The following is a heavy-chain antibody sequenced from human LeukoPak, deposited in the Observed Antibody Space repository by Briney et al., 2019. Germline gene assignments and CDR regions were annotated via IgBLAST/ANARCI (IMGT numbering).Heavy chain of an antibody. J-gene: IGHJ4*02. D-gene: IGHD2-15*01. V-gene: IGHV3-33*01. CDR2: IRYDGSNK. CDR1: GFTFSSYG. CDR3: ARDGGGYCSGGSCYFPAPFDY. Sequence: PGWSLRLSCAASGFTFSSYGMHWVRQAPGKGLEWAAVIRYDGSNKYYADSVKGRFTISRDNSKNTLYLQMNSLRAEDTAVYYCARDGGGYCSGGSCYFPAPFDYWGQGTLVTVSS.